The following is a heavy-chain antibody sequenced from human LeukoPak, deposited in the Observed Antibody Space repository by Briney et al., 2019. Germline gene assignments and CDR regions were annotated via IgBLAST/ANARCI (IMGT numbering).Heavy chain of an antibody. J-gene: IGHJ4*02. D-gene: IGHD3-10*01. Sequence: SETLSLTCTVSGGSISSNTYYWGWIRQPPGKGLGWIGSIYYSGSTYYNPSLKSRVTISVDTSKNQFSLKLSSVTAADTAVYYCARDRKEYYFDYWGQGTLVTVSS. CDR2: IYYSGST. CDR1: GGSISSNTYY. V-gene: IGHV4-39*07. CDR3: ARDRKEYYFDY.